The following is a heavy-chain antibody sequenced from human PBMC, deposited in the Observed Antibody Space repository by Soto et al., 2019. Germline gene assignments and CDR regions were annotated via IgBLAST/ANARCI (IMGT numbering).Heavy chain of an antibody. D-gene: IGHD3-3*01. CDR1: GFTFSSYA. Sequence: VQLLESGGGLVQPGGSLRLSCAACGFTFSSYAMSWVRQAPGKGLEWVSAISGSGGSTYYADSVKGRFTISRDNSKNTLYLQMNSLRAEDTAVYYCAKESFPYYDFWSGYDYWGQGTLVTVSS. CDR2: ISGSGGST. V-gene: IGHV3-23*01. CDR3: AKESFPYYDFWSGYDY. J-gene: IGHJ4*02.